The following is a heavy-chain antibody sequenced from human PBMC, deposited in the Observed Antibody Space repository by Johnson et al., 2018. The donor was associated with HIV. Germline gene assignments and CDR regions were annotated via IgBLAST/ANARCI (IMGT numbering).Heavy chain of an antibody. Sequence: VQLVESGGGVVRPGGSLRLSCAASGFTFDDYGMSWVRQAPGKGLEWVSGINWNGGSTGYADSVKGRFTISSDNAKNSLYLQMNSLRVEDTALYYCGREDEGSTGYDSSGYYPFDIWGQGTMVTVSS. V-gene: IGHV3-20*04. CDR1: GFTFDDYG. CDR2: INWNGGST. J-gene: IGHJ3*02. CDR3: GREDEGSTGYDSSGYYPFDI. D-gene: IGHD3-22*01.